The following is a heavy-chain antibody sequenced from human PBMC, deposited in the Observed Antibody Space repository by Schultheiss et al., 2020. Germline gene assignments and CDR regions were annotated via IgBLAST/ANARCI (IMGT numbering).Heavy chain of an antibody. V-gene: IGHV3-23*01. CDR3: ARHLITMVQGVISP. J-gene: IGHJ5*02. CDR2: ISGSGGST. Sequence: GGSLRLSCAASGFTFSSYSMHWVRQAPGKGLEWVSAISGSGGSTYYADSVKGRFTISRDNSKNTLYLQMNSLRAEDTALYYCARHLITMVQGVISPWGQGTLVTVSS. CDR1: GFTFSSYS. D-gene: IGHD3-10*01.